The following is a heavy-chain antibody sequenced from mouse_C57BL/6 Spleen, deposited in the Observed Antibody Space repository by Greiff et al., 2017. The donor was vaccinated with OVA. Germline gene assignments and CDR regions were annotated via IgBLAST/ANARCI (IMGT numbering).Heavy chain of an antibody. D-gene: IGHD2-4*01. V-gene: IGHV3-6*01. Sequence: EVHLVESGPGLVKPSQSLSLTCSVTGYSITSGYYWNWIRQFPGNKLEWMGYISFDGSNNYNPSLKNRISITRDTSKNQFFLKLNSVTTEDTATYYCARDNYDYDPFAYWGQGTLVTVSA. CDR3: ARDNYDYDPFAY. CDR1: GYSITSGYY. CDR2: ISFDGSN. J-gene: IGHJ3*01.